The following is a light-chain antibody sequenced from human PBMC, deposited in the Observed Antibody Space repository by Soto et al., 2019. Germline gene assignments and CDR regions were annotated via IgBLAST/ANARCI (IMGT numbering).Light chain of an antibody. V-gene: IGKV3-20*01. J-gene: IGKJ1*01. Sequence: EIVLTQSPGTLSLSPGERATLSCRATQTIISNFLAWYQQKPGQAPKLVIHGASTRATGIPDRFSGSGSGTDFTLTISIVEPEDFAVYYCQLYGSSPKTFGQGTKVEV. CDR3: QLYGSSPKT. CDR1: QTIISNF. CDR2: GAS.